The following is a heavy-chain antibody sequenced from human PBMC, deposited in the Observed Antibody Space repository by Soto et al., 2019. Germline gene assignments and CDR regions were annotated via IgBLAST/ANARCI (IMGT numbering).Heavy chain of an antibody. CDR2: IYYSGST. Sequence: SETLSLTCTVSGGSISSYYWSWIRQPPGKGLEWIGYIYYSGSTNYNPSLKSRVTISVDTSKNQFSLKLSSVTAADTAVYYCARASFGSGSHDYWGQGTLVTVSS. V-gene: IGHV4-59*01. J-gene: IGHJ4*02. CDR3: ARASFGSGSHDY. CDR1: GGSISSYY. D-gene: IGHD3-22*01.